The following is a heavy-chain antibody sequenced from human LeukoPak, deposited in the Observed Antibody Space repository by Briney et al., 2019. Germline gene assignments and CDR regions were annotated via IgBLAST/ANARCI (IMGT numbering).Heavy chain of an antibody. V-gene: IGHV4-59*01. J-gene: IGHJ4*02. D-gene: IGHD7-27*01. Sequence: SETLSLTCTVSGGSISSYYWSWIRQPPGKGLEWIGYIYYSGSTNYNPSLKSRVTISVDTSKNQFSLRLSSVTAADTAVYYCARALGNWGSFDYWGQGTLVTVSS. CDR2: IYYSGST. CDR3: ARALGNWGSFDY. CDR1: GGSISSYY.